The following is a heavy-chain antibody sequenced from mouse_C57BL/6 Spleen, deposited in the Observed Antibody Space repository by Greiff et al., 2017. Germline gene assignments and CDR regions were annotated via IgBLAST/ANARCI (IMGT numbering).Heavy chain of an antibody. Sequence: EVKLMESGGDLVKPGGSLKLSCAASGFTFSSYCMSWVRQTPDKRLEWVASISSGGSYTYYPDSVKGRFTIARDNAKNTLYLQMSSLTAEATAMYYCAREGNSYYFDYWGQGTTRTVSS. CDR3: AREGNSYYFDY. CDR1: GFTFSSYC. V-gene: IGHV5-6*01. CDR2: ISSGGSYT. J-gene: IGHJ2*01. D-gene: IGHD2-1*01.